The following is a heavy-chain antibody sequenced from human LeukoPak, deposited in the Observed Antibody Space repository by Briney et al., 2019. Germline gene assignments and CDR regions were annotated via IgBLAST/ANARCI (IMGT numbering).Heavy chain of an antibody. CDR1: GFTFSSYA. CDR3: AKAHNWNDNWGFLSYYFDY. Sequence: PGGSLRLSCAASGFTFSSYAMSWVRQAPGKGLEWVSAISGSGGSTYYADSVKGRFTISRDDSKNTLYLQMNSLRAEDTAVYYCAKAHNWNDNWGFLSYYFDYWGQGTLVTVSS. D-gene: IGHD1-20*01. V-gene: IGHV3-23*01. CDR2: ISGSGGST. J-gene: IGHJ4*02.